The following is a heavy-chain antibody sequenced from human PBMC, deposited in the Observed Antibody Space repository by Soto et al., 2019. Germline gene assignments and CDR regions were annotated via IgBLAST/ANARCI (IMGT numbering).Heavy chain of an antibody. CDR1: GGSFSGYY. J-gene: IGHJ4*02. Sequence: LSLTCAVYGGSFSGYYWSWIRQPPGKGLEWIGEINHSGSTNYNPSLKSRVTISVDTSKNQFSLKLSSVTAADTAVYYCATSVDTAMDYFDYWGQGTLVTVSS. CDR3: ATSVDTAMDYFDY. D-gene: IGHD5-18*01. CDR2: INHSGST. V-gene: IGHV4-34*01.